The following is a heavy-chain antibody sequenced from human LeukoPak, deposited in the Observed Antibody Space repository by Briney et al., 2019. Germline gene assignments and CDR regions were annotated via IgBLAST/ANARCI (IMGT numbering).Heavy chain of an antibody. J-gene: IGHJ2*01. Sequence: PGGSLRLSCAASGFIFSSYWMHWVRQAPGKGLVWVSHINSDGSSTSYADSVKGRFTISRDNAKNMLYLQTNSLRAEDTAVYYCARGVAGTWYFDLWGRGTLVTVSS. CDR2: INSDGSST. CDR1: GFIFSSYW. D-gene: IGHD6-19*01. CDR3: ARGVAGTWYFDL. V-gene: IGHV3-74*01.